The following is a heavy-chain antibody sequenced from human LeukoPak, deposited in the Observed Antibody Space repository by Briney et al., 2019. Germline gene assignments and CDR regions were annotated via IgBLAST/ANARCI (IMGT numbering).Heavy chain of an antibody. CDR2: IYYSGST. D-gene: IGHD3-10*01. V-gene: IGHV4-59*01. CDR1: GGSIRSYY. Sequence: SETLSLTCTVSGGSIRSYYWSWIRQPPGKGLEWIGYIYYSGSTNYNPSVKSLVTISVDPSKNQFSLKLSSVAAADASVDYCAGETLWFEEFGVGHAFDIWGQGTMVAVSS. CDR3: AGETLWFEEFGVGHAFDI. J-gene: IGHJ3*02.